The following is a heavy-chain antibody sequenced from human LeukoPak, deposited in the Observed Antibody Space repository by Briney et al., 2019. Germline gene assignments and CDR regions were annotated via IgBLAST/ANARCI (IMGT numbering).Heavy chain of an antibody. CDR2: IYTSGST. CDR1: GGSISSYY. Sequence: SETLSLTCTVSGGSISSYYWSWIRQPAGKGLEWIGRIYTSGSTNYNPSLKSRVTISVDKSKNQFSLKLSSVSAADTAVYYCARDSYGSGSYYPQGYYYYMDVWGKGTTVTVS. V-gene: IGHV4-4*07. CDR3: ARDSYGSGSYYPQGYYYYMDV. D-gene: IGHD3-10*01. J-gene: IGHJ6*03.